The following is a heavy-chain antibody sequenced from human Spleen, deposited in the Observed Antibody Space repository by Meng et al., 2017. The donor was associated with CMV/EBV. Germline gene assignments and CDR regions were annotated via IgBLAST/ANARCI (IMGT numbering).Heavy chain of an antibody. V-gene: IGHV1-2*02. D-gene: IGHD7-27*01. J-gene: IGHJ4*02. CDR3: ARDHSGEDLDY. CDR1: GYTFTGYY. CDR2: INPNSGDT. Sequence: ASVKVSCKASGYTFTGYYLHWVRQAPGQGLEWMGWINPNSGDTSYAQKFQGRVTMTRDTSISTAYMDLASLRSDDTAVYYCARDHSGEDLDYWAQGTLVTVSS.